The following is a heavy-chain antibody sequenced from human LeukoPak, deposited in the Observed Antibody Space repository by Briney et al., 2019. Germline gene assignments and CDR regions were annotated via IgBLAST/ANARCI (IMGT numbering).Heavy chain of an antibody. CDR2: IYYSGST. CDR3: ASPLYSSSPLNFDY. D-gene: IGHD6-13*01. CDR1: GGSISSYY. V-gene: IGHV4-59*12. J-gene: IGHJ4*02. Sequence: SETLSLTCTVSGGSISSYYWSWIRQPPGKGLEWIGYIYYSGSTNYNPSLKSRVTISVDTSKNQFSLKLSSVTAADTAVYYCASPLYSSSPLNFDYWGQGTLVTVSS.